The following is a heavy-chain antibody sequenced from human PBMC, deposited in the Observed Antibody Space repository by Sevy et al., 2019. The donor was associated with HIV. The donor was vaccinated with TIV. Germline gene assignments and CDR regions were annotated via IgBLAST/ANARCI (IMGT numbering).Heavy chain of an antibody. CDR3: ARDVGGVVTALSNWFDP. CDR2: IYYSGST. J-gene: IGHJ5*02. CDR1: GGSISSGGYY. D-gene: IGHD2-21*02. V-gene: IGHV4-31*03. Sequence: SETLSLTCTVSGGSISSGGYYRSWIRQHPGKGLEWIGYIYYSGSTYYNPSLKSRVTISVDTSKNQFSLKLSSVTAADTAVYYCARDVGGVVTALSNWFDPWGQGTLVTVSS.